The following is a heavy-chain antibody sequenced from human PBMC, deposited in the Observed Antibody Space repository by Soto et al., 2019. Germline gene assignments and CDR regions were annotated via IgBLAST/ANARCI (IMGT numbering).Heavy chain of an antibody. Sequence: GSLRLSCAASGFTFSSSWMSWVRQAPGKRLEWVADINHVGSEILYVDSVKGRFTVSRDNTKNSVYLQMNSLRVEDTALYYCARDPAWGSLDYWGLGTLVTVSS. D-gene: IGHD7-27*01. CDR2: INHVGSEI. J-gene: IGHJ4*02. V-gene: IGHV3-7*01. CDR3: ARDPAWGSLDY. CDR1: GFTFSSSW.